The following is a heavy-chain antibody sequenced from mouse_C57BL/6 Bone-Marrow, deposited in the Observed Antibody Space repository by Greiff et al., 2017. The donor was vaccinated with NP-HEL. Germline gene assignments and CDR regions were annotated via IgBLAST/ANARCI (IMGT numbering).Heavy chain of an antibody. CDR2: ITHSGET. D-gene: IGHD1-1*02. CDR1: GFPITSGYY. CDR3: AGDREGYGAMDY. Sequence: VKLQESGPGLVKPSQSLFLTCSITGFPITSGYYWIWIRQSPGKPLEWMGYITHSGETFYNSSLQSPISITRDTSKNQFFLQLNSVTTEDTAMYYWAGDREGYGAMDYWGQGTSVTVSS. J-gene: IGHJ4*01. V-gene: IGHV12-3*01.